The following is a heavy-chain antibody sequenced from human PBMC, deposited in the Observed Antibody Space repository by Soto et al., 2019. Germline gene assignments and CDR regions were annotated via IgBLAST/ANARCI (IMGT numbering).Heavy chain of an antibody. Sequence: QVQLQQWGAGLLKPSETLSLTCAVYGGSFSGYYWSWIRQPPGKGLEWIGEINHSGSTNYNPSLKSRVTISVDTSKNQFSLKLSSVTAADTAVYYCARGYNNGDYSLARGTQFDYWGQGTLVTVSS. CDR3: ARGYNNGDYSLARGTQFDY. J-gene: IGHJ4*02. D-gene: IGHD4-17*01. V-gene: IGHV4-34*01. CDR1: GGSFSGYY. CDR2: INHSGST.